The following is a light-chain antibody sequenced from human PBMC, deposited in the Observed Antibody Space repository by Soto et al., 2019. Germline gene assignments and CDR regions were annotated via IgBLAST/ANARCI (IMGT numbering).Light chain of an antibody. J-gene: IGLJ1*01. CDR3: SSYTSSSPLV. Sequence: QSVLTQPASVSGSPGQSITISCTGTSSDVGGYNYVSWYQQHPGKAPKLMIYDVSNRPSGVSNRFSGSKSGNTASLTISGLQAEEEADYYCSSYTSSSPLVFGTGTKVTVL. CDR1: SSDVGGYNY. CDR2: DVS. V-gene: IGLV2-14*01.